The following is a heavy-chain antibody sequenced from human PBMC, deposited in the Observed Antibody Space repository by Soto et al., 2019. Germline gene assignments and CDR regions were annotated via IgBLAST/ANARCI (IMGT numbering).Heavy chain of an antibody. CDR3: ARDLALAGNY. Sequence: PGGSLRLSCAASGFTFSSYTFNIYAMSWVRQAPGKGLEWVSTISSTSTYTHYADSVKGRFTISRDNANNSLFLQMNSLRAEDTAIYYCARDLALAGNYWGQGALVTVSS. CDR1: GFTFSSYT. CDR2: ISSTSTYT. V-gene: IGHV3-21*01. J-gene: IGHJ4*02. D-gene: IGHD6-19*01.